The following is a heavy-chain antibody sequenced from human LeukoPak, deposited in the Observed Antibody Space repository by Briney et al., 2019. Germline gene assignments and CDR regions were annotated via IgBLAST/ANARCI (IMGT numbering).Heavy chain of an antibody. J-gene: IGHJ4*02. Sequence: SVKVSCKASGGTFSSYAISWVRQAPGQGLEWMGGIIPIFGTANYAQKLQGRVTITADKSTSTAYMELSSPRSEDTAVYYCARGDGGSPVFDYWGQGTLVTVSS. CDR2: IIPIFGTA. D-gene: IGHD2-15*01. V-gene: IGHV1-69*06. CDR3: ARGDGGSPVFDY. CDR1: GGTFSSYA.